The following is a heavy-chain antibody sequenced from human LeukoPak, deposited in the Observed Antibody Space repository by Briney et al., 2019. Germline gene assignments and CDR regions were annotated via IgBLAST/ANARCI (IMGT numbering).Heavy chain of an antibody. CDR3: ARVAGGYYYYYGMDV. Sequence: SETLSLTCTVSGGSFSSGSYYWSWQRQPPGMGLEWTGYIYYSGSTNYNPSLKSRVTISVDASKNQFSLKLSSVTAADTAVYYCARVAGGYYYYYGMDVWGKGTTVTVSS. D-gene: IGHD6-13*01. CDR2: IYYSGST. CDR1: GGSFSSGSYY. V-gene: IGHV4-61*01. J-gene: IGHJ6*04.